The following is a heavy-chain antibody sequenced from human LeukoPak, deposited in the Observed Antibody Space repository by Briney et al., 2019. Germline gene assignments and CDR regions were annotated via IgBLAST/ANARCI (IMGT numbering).Heavy chain of an antibody. D-gene: IGHD1-26*01. Sequence: SVKVSCKASGGTFSSYAISWVRQAPGQGLEWMGRIIPIFGTANYAQKSQGRVTITTDESTSTAYMELSSLRSEDTAVYYCAREEGELPRELDYWGQGTLVTVSS. CDR2: IIPIFGTA. V-gene: IGHV1-69*05. J-gene: IGHJ4*02. CDR1: GGTFSSYA. CDR3: AREEGELPRELDY.